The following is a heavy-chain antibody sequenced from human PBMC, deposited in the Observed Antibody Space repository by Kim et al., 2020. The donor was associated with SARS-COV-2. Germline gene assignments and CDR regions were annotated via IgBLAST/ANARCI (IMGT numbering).Heavy chain of an antibody. D-gene: IGHD6-13*01. CDR2: INAGNGNT. Sequence: ASVKVSCKASGYTFTSYAMHWVRQAPGQRLEWMGWINAGNGNTKYSQKFQGRVTITRDTSASTAYMELSSLRSEDTAVYYCARDRFGSSWSEGENWFDPWGQGTLVTVSS. V-gene: IGHV1-3*01. CDR1: GYTFTSYA. J-gene: IGHJ5*02. CDR3: ARDRFGSSWSEGENWFDP.